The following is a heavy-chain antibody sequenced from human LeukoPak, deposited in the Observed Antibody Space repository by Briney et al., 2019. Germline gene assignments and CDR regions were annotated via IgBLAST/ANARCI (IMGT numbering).Heavy chain of an antibody. CDR2: IYHTGST. D-gene: IGHD1-26*01. J-gene: IGHJ3*02. Sequence: PSETLSLTCAVSGGSISSITWWSWVRQPPGKRLEWIGEIYHTGSTNYNPSLKSRVTMSVDKSKNQFSLNLSSVTAADTAVYYCSRIEKTIVGMYPGLFPLNAFDIWGQGKMVIISS. CDR1: GGSISSITW. CDR3: SRIEKTIVGMYPGLFPLNAFDI. V-gene: IGHV4-4*02.